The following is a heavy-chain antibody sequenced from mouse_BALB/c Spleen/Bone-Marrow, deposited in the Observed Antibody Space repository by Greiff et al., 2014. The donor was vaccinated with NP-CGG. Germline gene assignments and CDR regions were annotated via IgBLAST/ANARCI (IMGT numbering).Heavy chain of an antibody. J-gene: IGHJ2*01. CDR1: GFNIKDTY. Sequence: EVKLVESGAELVKPGASVKLSRTASGFNIKDTYMHWVKQRPEQGLEWIGRIDPANGNTKYDPKFQGKATITADTSSNTAYLQLSSLTSEDTAVYYCARYRLGTYFDYWGQGTTLTVSS. CDR2: IDPANGNT. D-gene: IGHD2-14*01. V-gene: IGHV14-3*02. CDR3: ARYRLGTYFDY.